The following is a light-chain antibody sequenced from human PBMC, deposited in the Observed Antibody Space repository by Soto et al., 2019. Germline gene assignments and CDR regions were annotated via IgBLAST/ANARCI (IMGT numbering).Light chain of an antibody. CDR1: QGISSY. CDR3: QQLNSYLSIT. CDR2: AAS. J-gene: IGKJ5*01. V-gene: IGKV1-9*01. Sequence: DIQLTQHPSFLSSSVGFLFTVTCLASQGISSYLAWYQQKPGKAPKLLIYAASTLQSGVPSRFSGSGSGTDFTLTISSLQPEDFATYYCQQLNSYLSITFGQGTRLEI.